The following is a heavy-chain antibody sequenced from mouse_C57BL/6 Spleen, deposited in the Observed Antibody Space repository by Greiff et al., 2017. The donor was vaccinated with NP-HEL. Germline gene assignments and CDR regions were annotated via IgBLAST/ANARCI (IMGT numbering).Heavy chain of an antibody. V-gene: IGHV1-82*01. CDR2: IYPGDGDT. Sequence: QVQLQQSGPELVKPGASVKISCKASGYAFSSSWMNWVKQRPGKGLEWIGRIYPGDGDTNYNGKFKGKATLTADKSSSTAYMQLSSLTSEDSAVYFCANDYDGYWYFDVWGTGTTVTVSS. J-gene: IGHJ1*03. D-gene: IGHD2-4*01. CDR3: ANDYDGYWYFDV. CDR1: GYAFSSSW.